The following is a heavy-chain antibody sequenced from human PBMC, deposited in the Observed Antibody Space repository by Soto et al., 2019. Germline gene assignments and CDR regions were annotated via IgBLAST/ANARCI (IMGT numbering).Heavy chain of an antibody. J-gene: IGHJ4*02. V-gene: IGHV3-49*03. D-gene: IGHD6-19*01. Sequence: GGSLRLSCTASGFTFGDYAMSWFRQAPGKGLEWVGFIRSKAYGGTTEYAASVKGRFTISRDDSKSIAYLQMNSLKTEDTAVYYCTSRDGGWFIFDYWGQGTLVTVSS. CDR2: IRSKAYGGTT. CDR3: TSRDGGWFIFDY. CDR1: GFTFGDYA.